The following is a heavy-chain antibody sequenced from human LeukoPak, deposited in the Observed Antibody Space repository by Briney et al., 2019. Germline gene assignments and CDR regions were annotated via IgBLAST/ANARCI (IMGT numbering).Heavy chain of an antibody. CDR1: GYTFTGYY. CDR2: INPNSGGT. CDR3: ARVAAYSSGWLNY. Sequence: ASVKVSCKASGYTFTGYYMHWVRQAPGQGLEWMGRINPNSGGTNYAQKFQGRVTMTRDTSISTAYMELSRLRYDDAAVYYCARVAAYSSGWLNYWGQGTLVTVSS. V-gene: IGHV1-2*06. J-gene: IGHJ4*02. D-gene: IGHD6-19*01.